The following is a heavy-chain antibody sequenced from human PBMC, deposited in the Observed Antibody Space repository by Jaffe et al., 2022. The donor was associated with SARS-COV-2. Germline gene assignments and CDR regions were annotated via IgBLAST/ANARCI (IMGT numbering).Heavy chain of an antibody. Sequence: QVQLVQSGAEVKKPGASVKVSCKASGYTFTSYYMHWVRQAPGQGLEWMGIINPSGGDTTYAQKFQGRVTMTRDTSTTTVYMELSSLRSEDTAVYYCARDGEGSGWFPVFWGQGTLVTVSS. V-gene: IGHV1-46*01. CDR1: GYTFTSYY. J-gene: IGHJ4*02. D-gene: IGHD6-13*01. CDR3: ARDGEGSGWFPVF. CDR2: INPSGGDT.